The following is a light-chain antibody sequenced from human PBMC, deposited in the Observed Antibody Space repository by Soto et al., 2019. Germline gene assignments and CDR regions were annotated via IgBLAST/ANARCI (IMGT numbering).Light chain of an antibody. CDR2: WAS. V-gene: IGKV4-1*01. Sequence: DIVMTQSPDSLAVSLGERATINCKSSQSVLYSSNNNNYLAWYQQKPGQPPKLLIYWASTRESGVPDRFSGSGSRTDFTLTINSLQAEDVAVYYCQQYYTTPLTFGGGTNVEIK. CDR1: QSVLYSSNNNNY. J-gene: IGKJ4*01. CDR3: QQYYTTPLT.